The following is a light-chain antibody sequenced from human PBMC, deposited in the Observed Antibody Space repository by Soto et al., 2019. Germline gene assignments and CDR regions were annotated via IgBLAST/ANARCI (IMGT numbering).Light chain of an antibody. V-gene: IGLV2-8*01. J-gene: IGLJ2*01. CDR1: SNDLGGYNY. CDR3: SSYGGSDNLI. CDR2: EVR. Sequence: QSALTQPPSASGSPGQSVTISCTGSSNDLGGYNYVSWYQHHPGKAPKLIIYEVRGRPSGVPDRFSGSKSGNTASLTVSGLQAEDEADYYCSSYGGSDNLIFGGGTKVTVL.